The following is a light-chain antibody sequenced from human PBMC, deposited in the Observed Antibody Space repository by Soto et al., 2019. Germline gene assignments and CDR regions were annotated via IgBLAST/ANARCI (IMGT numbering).Light chain of an antibody. V-gene: IGKV1-33*01. J-gene: IGKJ5*01. CDR3: QHYDYLPIT. CDR1: QSISSY. Sequence: DIQITQSPSSLSASVGDRVTITCRASQSISSYLNWYQQKPGKAPKLLIYAASSFETGVPSIVSGSGSGTDFTFTISILQPEDIATYYCQHYDYLPITFGQGTRLDIK. CDR2: AAS.